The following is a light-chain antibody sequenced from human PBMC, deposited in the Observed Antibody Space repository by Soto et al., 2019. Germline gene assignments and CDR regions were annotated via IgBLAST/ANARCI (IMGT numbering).Light chain of an antibody. Sequence: EIVLTQSPGTLSLSPGERATLSCRASQSVSSSYLAWYQQKPGQAPRLLIYGASIRATGIPDRFSGSGSGTDFTLTIGRLEPEDLAVYYCQQYGSSHFTFGPGTKVDI. CDR1: QSVSSSY. J-gene: IGKJ3*01. CDR2: GAS. CDR3: QQYGSSHFT. V-gene: IGKV3-20*01.